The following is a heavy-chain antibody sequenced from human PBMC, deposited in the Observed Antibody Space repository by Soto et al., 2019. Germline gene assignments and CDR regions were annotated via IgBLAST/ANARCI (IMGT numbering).Heavy chain of an antibody. CDR3: TKIERGRREYWYFEF. J-gene: IGHJ2*01. CDR1: GFTFSAYA. Sequence: EVQLLESGGGVVQPGGSLRLSCAASGFTFSAYAMGWVRQAPGKGLEWVSTIHGGGGATHYADSVKGRFTISRDDSKNTPYAQIKNRRAAEAAVEYCTKIERGRREYWYFEFWGRGTLVTVSS. V-gene: IGHV3-23*01. D-gene: IGHD2-21*01. CDR2: IHGGGGAT.